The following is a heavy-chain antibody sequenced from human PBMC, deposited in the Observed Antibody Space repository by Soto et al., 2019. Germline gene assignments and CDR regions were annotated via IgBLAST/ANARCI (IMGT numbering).Heavy chain of an antibody. CDR3: ANLRVPITMVRAYFFDY. CDR1: GFTFSSYA. Sequence: PGGSLRLSCAASGFTFSSYAMSWVRQAPGKGLEWVSAISSGGNTYYADSVKGRFTISRDNSKNTVYLQMNSLRAEDTAVYYCANLRVPITMVRAYFFDYWGQGTLVTVSS. J-gene: IGHJ4*02. V-gene: IGHV3-23*01. D-gene: IGHD3-10*01. CDR2: ISSGGNT.